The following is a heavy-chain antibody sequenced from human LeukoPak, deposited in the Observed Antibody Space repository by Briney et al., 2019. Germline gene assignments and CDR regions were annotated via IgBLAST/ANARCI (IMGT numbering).Heavy chain of an antibody. CDR3: AIDLTGTTWWYFDY. D-gene: IGHD1-7*01. CDR2: IWFDGSNK. V-gene: IGHV3-30*02. CDR1: GFTFSDYG. Sequence: QTGGSLRLSCAASGFTFSDYGMLWVRQAPGKGLEWVAFIWFDGSNKHYADSVQGRFTMSRDNSKNTLCLQMNSLRAEDTAVYYCAIDLTGTTWWYFDYWGQGTLVTVSS. J-gene: IGHJ4*02.